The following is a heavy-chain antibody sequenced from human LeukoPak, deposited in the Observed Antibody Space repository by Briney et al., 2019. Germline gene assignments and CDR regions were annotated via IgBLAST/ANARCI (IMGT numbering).Heavy chain of an antibody. J-gene: IGHJ4*02. CDR3: ARVKGAAKDYGGNSAYFEY. D-gene: IGHD4-23*01. V-gene: IGHV3-21*01. CDR2: ISSSSSYI. CDR1: GFTFSTYI. Sequence: PGGSLRLSCAVSGFTFSTYIMHWVRQAPGKGLEWVSSISSSSSYIHYADSVKGRFTISRDNAKNSLYLQMNSLRAEDTAVYYCARVKGAAKDYGGNSAYFEYWGQGTLVTVSS.